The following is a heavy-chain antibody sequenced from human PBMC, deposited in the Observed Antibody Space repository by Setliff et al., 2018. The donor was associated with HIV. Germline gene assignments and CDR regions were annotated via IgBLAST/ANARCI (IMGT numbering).Heavy chain of an antibody. CDR2: IYSGGST. J-gene: IGHJ4*02. D-gene: IGHD1-7*01. V-gene: IGHV3-66*01. Sequence: PGGSLRLSCAASGFSVSSNYMSWVRQAPGKGLEWVSVIYSGGSTYYGDSVKARFTISRDNSKNTLYLQMNSLRAEDTAVYYCAKDLGGTTAHYWGQGTLVTVSS. CDR3: AKDLGGTTAHY. CDR1: GFSVSSNY.